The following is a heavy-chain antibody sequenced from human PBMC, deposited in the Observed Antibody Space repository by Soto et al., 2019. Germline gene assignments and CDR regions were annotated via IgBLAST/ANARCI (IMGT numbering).Heavy chain of an antibody. J-gene: IGHJ6*03. D-gene: IGHD6-6*01. CDR2: IYYSGST. CDR1: GGSISSGGYY. CDR3: AYLYTNTPIAARLSGYMDV. Sequence: SETLSLTCTVSGGSISSGGYYWSWIRQHPGKGLEWIGYIYYSGSTYYNPSLKSRVTISVDTSKNQFSLKLSSVTAADTAVYYCAYLYTNTPIAARLSGYMDVWGKGTTVTVSS. V-gene: IGHV4-31*03.